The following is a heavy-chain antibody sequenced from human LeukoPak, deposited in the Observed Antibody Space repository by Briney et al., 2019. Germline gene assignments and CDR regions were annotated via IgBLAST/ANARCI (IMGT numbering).Heavy chain of an antibody. V-gene: IGHV1-2*02. CDR1: GYTFTGYY. CDR2: INPHSGGT. D-gene: IGHD3-22*01. J-gene: IGHJ3*02. CDR3: ARASNYYDSSGNYLDAFDI. Sequence: ASVKVSCKTSGYTFTGYYMHWVRQAPGQGLEWMGWINPHSGGTNYAQNFQGRITMTRDTSISTVYMDLSGLKSDDTAAYYCARASNYYDSSGNYLDAFDIWGLGTMVTVST.